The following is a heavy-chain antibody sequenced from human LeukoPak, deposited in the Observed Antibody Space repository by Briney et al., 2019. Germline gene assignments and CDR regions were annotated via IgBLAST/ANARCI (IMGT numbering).Heavy chain of an antibody. D-gene: IGHD3-9*01. Sequence: SETLSLTCTVSGYSISSGYYSGWIRQPPGKGLEWIGSIYHSGSTYYNPSLKSRVTISVDTSKNQFSLKLSSVTAADTAVYYCARDRGTYYDILTGYAGSYYFDYWGRGTLVTVSS. CDR1: GYSISSGYY. J-gene: IGHJ4*02. CDR3: ARDRGTYYDILTGYAGSYYFDY. CDR2: IYHSGST. V-gene: IGHV4-38-2*02.